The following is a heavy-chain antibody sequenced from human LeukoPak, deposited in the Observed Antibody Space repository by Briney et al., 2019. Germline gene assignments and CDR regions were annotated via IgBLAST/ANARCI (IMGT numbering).Heavy chain of an antibody. CDR2: IDPSDSYS. V-gene: IGHV5-10-1*01. Sequence: GESLKISCKGSGYSFTSYWISWVRQMPGKGLEWMGRIDPSDSYSVYSPSFQGHVTTSADKSISSVYLQWSSLKTSDTAIYYCARHVFGGTYFFDYWGQGTVVTVSS. CDR3: ARHVFGGTYFFDY. J-gene: IGHJ4*02. CDR1: GYSFTSYW. D-gene: IGHD3-3*01.